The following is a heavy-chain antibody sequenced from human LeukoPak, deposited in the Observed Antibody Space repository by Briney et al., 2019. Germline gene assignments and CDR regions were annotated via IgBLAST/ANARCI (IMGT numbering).Heavy chain of an antibody. CDR3: ARDQSDPLGGDAFDI. CDR2: IYYSGST. V-gene: IGHV4-31*03. D-gene: IGHD3-10*01. J-gene: IGHJ3*02. Sequence: PSETLSLTCTVSGGSISSGGYCWSWIRQHPGKGLEWIGYIYYSGSTYYNPSLKSRVTISVDTSKNQFSLKLSSVTAADTAVYYCARDQSDPLGGDAFDIWGQGTMVTVSS. CDR1: GGSISSGGYC.